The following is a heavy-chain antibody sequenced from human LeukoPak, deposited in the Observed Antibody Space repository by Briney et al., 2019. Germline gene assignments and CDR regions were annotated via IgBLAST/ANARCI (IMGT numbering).Heavy chain of an antibody. CDR2: IKSKTDGGTT. Sequence: GGSLRLSCAASGFTFSNAWMSWVRQAPGKGLEWVGRIKSKTDGGTTDCAAPVKGRFTISRDDSKNTLYVQMNSLKTEDTAVYYCTTGPYDYGSGTYYHWGQGTLVTVSS. CDR3: TTGPYDYGSGTYYH. J-gene: IGHJ4*02. CDR1: GFTFSNAW. D-gene: IGHD3-10*01. V-gene: IGHV3-15*01.